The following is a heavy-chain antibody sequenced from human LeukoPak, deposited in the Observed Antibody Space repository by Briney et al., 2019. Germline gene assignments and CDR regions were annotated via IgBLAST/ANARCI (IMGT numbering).Heavy chain of an antibody. CDR2: ISGSGGST. J-gene: IGHJ4*02. D-gene: IGHD5-12*01. CDR3: AKAPFSGYEGVSDY. Sequence: GGSLRLSCAASGFTFSSYGMHWVRQAPGKGLEWVSAISGSGGSTYYADSVKGRFTISRDNSKNTLYLQMNSLRAEDTAVYYCAKAPFSGYEGVSDYWGQGTLVTVSS. CDR1: GFTFSSYG. V-gene: IGHV3-23*01.